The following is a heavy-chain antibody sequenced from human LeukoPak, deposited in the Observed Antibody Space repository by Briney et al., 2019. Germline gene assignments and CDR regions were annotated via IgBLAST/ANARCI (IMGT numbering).Heavy chain of an antibody. D-gene: IGHD3-3*01. CDR1: GGSISGSSYY. CDR3: ARVQFSRSITIFGVVNYYYMDV. V-gene: IGHV4-39*07. CDR2: IYYSGST. Sequence: SETLSLTCTVSGGSISGSSYYWGWIRQPPGKGLEWIGSIYYSGSTYYNPSLKSRVTISVDTSKDQFSLKLSSVTAADTAVYYCARVQFSRSITIFGVVNYYYMDVWGKGTTVTVSS. J-gene: IGHJ6*03.